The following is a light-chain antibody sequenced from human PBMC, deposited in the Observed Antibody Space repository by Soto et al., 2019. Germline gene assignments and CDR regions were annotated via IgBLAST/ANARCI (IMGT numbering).Light chain of an antibody. CDR1: QSINSW. V-gene: IGKV1-5*03. CDR3: QQYNTYVT. J-gene: IGKJ4*01. Sequence: DIQVTQSTSTLSASVGDRVTITCRASQSINSWLAWYQQKPGKAPKLLIYKASSLESGVPSRFSGSGSGTEFTLTISSLQSDDFATYYCQQYNTYVTFGGGTKVDIK. CDR2: KAS.